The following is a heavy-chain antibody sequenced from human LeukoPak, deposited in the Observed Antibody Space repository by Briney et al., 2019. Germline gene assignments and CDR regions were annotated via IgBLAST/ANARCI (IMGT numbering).Heavy chain of an antibody. D-gene: IGHD2-2*01. CDR2: INARGDT. CDR3: ARSQVPAARGYNWFDP. J-gene: IGHJ5*02. Sequence: SETLSLPCAVYGWSFNDYYWNWIRQPPGKGLEWIGEINARGDTNYNPSLKSRVTISVDTSKKQFSLRLTSMIAADTALYYCARSQVPAARGYNWFDPWGQRTVHTLSS. V-gene: IGHV4-34*01. CDR1: GWSFNDYY.